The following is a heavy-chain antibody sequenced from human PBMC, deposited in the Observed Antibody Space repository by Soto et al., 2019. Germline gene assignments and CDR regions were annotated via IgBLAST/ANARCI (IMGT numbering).Heavy chain of an antibody. CDR1: GGSISSYY. Sequence: QVQLQESGPGLVKPSETLSLTCTVSGGSISSYYWSWIRQPPGKGLEWIGYIYYSGSTNYNPSLKSRVTISVDTSKNQFSLKLSSVTAADTAVYYCARDSYYGEYFGAGPGFDYWGQGTLVTVSS. D-gene: IGHD4-17*01. J-gene: IGHJ4*02. V-gene: IGHV4-59*01. CDR3: ARDSYYGEYFGAGPGFDY. CDR2: IYYSGST.